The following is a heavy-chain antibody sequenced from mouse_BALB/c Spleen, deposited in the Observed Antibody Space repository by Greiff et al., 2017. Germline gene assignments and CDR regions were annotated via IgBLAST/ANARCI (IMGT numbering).Heavy chain of an antibody. CDR3: ARFGNYSYAMDY. CDR2: ILPGSGST. Sequence: VKVVESGAELMKPGASVKISCKATGYTFSSYWIEWVKQRPGHGLEWIGEILPGSGSTNYNEKFKGKATFTADTSSNTAYMQLSSLTSEDSAVYYCARFGNYSYAMDYWGQGTSVTVSS. V-gene: IGHV1-9*01. CDR1: GYTFSSYW. J-gene: IGHJ4*01. D-gene: IGHD2-1*01.